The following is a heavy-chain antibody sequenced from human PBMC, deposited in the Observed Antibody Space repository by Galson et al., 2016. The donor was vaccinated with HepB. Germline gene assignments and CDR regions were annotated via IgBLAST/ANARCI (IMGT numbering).Heavy chain of an antibody. Sequence: SLRLSCAASGISVSNNDMSWVRQAPGKGLEWLSVIYSVGSTNYADSVKGRFTISRDNSKNTVYLQMNSLRAEDTAVYYCSRGIVAAVWGQGTLVTVSS. D-gene: IGHD2-15*01. J-gene: IGHJ4*02. CDR3: SRGIVAAV. V-gene: IGHV3-53*01. CDR1: GISVSNND. CDR2: IYSVGST.